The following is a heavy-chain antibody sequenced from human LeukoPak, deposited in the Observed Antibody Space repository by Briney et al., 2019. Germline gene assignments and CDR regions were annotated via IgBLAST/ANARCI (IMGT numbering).Heavy chain of an antibody. Sequence: SETLSLTCAVSGGSISSSNWWSWVRQPPGKGLEWIGEIYHSGSTNYNPSLKSRVTISVDKSKNQFSLKLSSVTAADTAVYYCARGGSCSWYSSLDTAIDYWGQGTLVTVSS. CDR1: GGSISSSNW. J-gene: IGHJ4*02. V-gene: IGHV4-4*02. D-gene: IGHD6-13*01. CDR2: IYHSGST. CDR3: ARGGSCSWYSSLDTAIDY.